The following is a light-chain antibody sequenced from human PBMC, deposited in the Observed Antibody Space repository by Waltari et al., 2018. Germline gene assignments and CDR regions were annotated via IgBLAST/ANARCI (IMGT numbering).Light chain of an antibody. Sequence: EIVMTQSPATLSVSPGERATLSCRASQSVSSNLAWYQQKRGQAPRLLIYSASTRATGIPARFSGSGSGTEFTLTISSLQSEDFAVYWCQQSDVWPRTFGQGTKVEIK. V-gene: IGKV3-15*01. CDR2: SAS. CDR3: QQSDVWPRT. J-gene: IGKJ1*01. CDR1: QSVSSN.